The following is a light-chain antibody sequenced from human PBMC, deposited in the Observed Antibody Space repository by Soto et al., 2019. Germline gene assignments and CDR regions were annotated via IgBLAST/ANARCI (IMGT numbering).Light chain of an antibody. Sequence: EIVLTQSPGTLSLSPGERATLSCRASQSVSSSYLAWYQQKPGQAPRLLIYGASSRATGIPDRLSGSGSGTDFTLTISRLEPEDFAVYYCQQYGSSPPNTFGPGTKVDIK. CDR3: QQYGSSPPNT. CDR2: GAS. CDR1: QSVSSSY. V-gene: IGKV3-20*01. J-gene: IGKJ3*01.